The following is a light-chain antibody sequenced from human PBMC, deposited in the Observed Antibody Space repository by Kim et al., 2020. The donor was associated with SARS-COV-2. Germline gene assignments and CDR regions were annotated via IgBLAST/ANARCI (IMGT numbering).Light chain of an antibody. CDR3: SSYTSSGTRV. J-gene: IGLJ2*01. CDR2: DVT. V-gene: IGLV2-14*03. CDR1: SSDVGSYDY. Sequence: GQSITISCTGSSSDVGSYDYVSWYQQHPGKAPKIMIFDVTNRPSGVSNRFSASKSGNTASLTISGLRAEDEADYYCSSYTSSGTRVFGGGTRLTVL.